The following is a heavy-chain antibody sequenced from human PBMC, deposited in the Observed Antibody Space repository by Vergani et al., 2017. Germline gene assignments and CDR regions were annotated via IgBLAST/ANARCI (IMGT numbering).Heavy chain of an antibody. Sequence: QLHLQESGPGLVKPSETLSLTCTVSGGSITSSSYYWCWIRQPPGKGLEWIGNIYHSGGASYNPSLKGLVTRSVDTSKNQFSLEVTSVTAADTAIYFCARTESFILRYFHWALWGQGTLVTVSS. V-gene: IGHV4-39*01. CDR1: GGSITSSSYY. J-gene: IGHJ4*02. D-gene: IGHD3-9*01. CDR2: IYHSGGA. CDR3: ARTESFILRYFHWAL.